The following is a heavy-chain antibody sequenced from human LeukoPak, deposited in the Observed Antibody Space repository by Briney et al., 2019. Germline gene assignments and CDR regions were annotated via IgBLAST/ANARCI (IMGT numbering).Heavy chain of an antibody. Sequence: PGGSLRLSCAASGFTFSSSWIHWVRQAPGKGLVWVSRINKDGSVIDYAESVKGRFSISRDNAKNTLYLQMNSLRVEDTAIYYCVKGRGRARVGYFDYWGQGALVTVSS. J-gene: IGHJ4*02. D-gene: IGHD1-26*01. CDR3: VKGRGRARVGYFDY. V-gene: IGHV3-74*01. CDR2: INKDGSVI. CDR1: GFTFSSSW.